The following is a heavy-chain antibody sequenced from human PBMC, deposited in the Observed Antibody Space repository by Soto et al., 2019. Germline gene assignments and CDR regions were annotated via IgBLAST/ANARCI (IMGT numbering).Heavy chain of an antibody. V-gene: IGHV5-51*01. CDR2: IFPSDSDT. J-gene: IGHJ5*02. CDR1: GYRFTSYW. D-gene: IGHD3-22*01. Sequence: GESLKISCRTSGYRFTSYWIAWVRQMPGKGLEWMGIIFPSDSDTRYSPSFQGQVTISADRSTSTVFLQWASLKASDTAVYFCARNYKSGYLNRFSPWGQGTLVSVSS. CDR3: ARNYKSGYLNRFSP.